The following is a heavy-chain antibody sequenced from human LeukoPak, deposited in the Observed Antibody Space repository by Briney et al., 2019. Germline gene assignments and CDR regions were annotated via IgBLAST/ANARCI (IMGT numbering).Heavy chain of an antibody. CDR2: INPSGGST. Sequence: ASVKVSCKASGYTFTSYYTHWVRQPPGQGLEWMGIINPSGGSTSYAQKFQGRVTMTRDTSTSTVYMELSSLRSEDTAVYYCARVHSGSYYHGGDFDYWGQGTLVTVSS. V-gene: IGHV1-46*03. D-gene: IGHD1-26*01. J-gene: IGHJ4*02. CDR1: GYTFTSYY. CDR3: ARVHSGSYYHGGDFDY.